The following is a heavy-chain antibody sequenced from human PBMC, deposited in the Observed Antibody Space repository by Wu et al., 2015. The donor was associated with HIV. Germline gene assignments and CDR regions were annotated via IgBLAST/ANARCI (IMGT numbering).Heavy chain of an antibody. CDR3: ARRRTPLYYYMDV. CDR2: INPNSGVT. V-gene: IGHV1-2*02. Sequence: QVQLVQSGAEVKKPGASVKVSCKASGYTFISYYIHWVRQAPEQGLEWMGWINPNSGVTTYAQKFQGRVTMTRDTSISTVYMEFSRLTSDDTAVYYCARRRTPLYYYMDVVGQRDHGHRLL. CDR1: GYTFISYY. J-gene: IGHJ6*03.